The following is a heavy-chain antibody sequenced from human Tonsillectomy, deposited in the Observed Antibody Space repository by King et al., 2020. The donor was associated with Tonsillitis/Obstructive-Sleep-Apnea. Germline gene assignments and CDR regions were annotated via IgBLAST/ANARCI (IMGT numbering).Heavy chain of an antibody. D-gene: IGHD2-2*01. CDR3: ARAGCSGTTCNWYFDL. V-gene: IGHV4-59*01. CDR2: VQPSGST. J-gene: IGHJ2*01. Sequence: QLQESGPGLVKSSETLSLTCTVSGDSISNYYWTWIRQPPGKGLEWIGYVQPSGSTTYNSSLKGRVTISRDTSKNQLSLKLSSVNAADTAVYYCARAGCSGTTCNWYFDLWGHGTLVTVSS. CDR1: GDSISNYY.